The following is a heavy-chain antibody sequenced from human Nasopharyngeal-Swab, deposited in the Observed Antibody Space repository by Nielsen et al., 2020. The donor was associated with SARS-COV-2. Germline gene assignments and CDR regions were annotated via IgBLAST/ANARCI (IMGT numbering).Heavy chain of an antibody. CDR2: ISWNSGSI. V-gene: IGHV3-9*01. D-gene: IGHD3-22*01. CDR3: ARESPHEYYYDSSGYNRNAFDI. J-gene: IGHJ3*02. Sequence: VRQAPGKGLEWVSGISWNSGSIGYADSVKGRFTISRDNAKNSLYLQMNSLRADDTAVYYCARESPHEYYYDSSGYNRNAFDIWGQGTMVTVSS.